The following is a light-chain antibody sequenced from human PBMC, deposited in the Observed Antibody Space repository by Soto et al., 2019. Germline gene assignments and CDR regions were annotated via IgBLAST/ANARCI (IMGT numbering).Light chain of an antibody. CDR2: SGS. Sequence: EIVMTQSPATLSVSAGERATLSCRASQSVSSNLAWYQQKPGQAPRLLIYSGSTRATGIPARFSGSGSGTEFTLPISSLQSEDFAVYYCQQYNKWPPVFTFGPGTKVDIK. V-gene: IGKV3-15*01. CDR1: QSVSSN. J-gene: IGKJ3*01. CDR3: QQYNKWPPVFT.